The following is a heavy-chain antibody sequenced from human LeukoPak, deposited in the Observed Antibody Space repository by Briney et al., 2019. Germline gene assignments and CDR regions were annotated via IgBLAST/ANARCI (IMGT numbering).Heavy chain of an antibody. V-gene: IGHV3-21*01. CDR1: GFTFSSYS. J-gene: IGHJ4*02. D-gene: IGHD6-19*01. CDR2: ISSSSSYI. Sequence: GGSLRLSCAASGFTFSSYSMNWVRQAPGKGLEWAPSISSSSSYIYYADSVKGRFTISRDNAKNSLYLKMNSLRAEDTAVYYCARDLGIAVAGLNYFDYWGQGTLVTVSS. CDR3: ARDLGIAVAGLNYFDY.